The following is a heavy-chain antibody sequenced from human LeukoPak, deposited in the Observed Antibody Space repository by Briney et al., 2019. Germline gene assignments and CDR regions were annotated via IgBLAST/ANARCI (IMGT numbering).Heavy chain of an antibody. D-gene: IGHD1-7*01. CDR1: GFTFSSYW. CDR2: IKQDGSDK. J-gene: IGHJ4*02. CDR3: ARSVLTGTDYFGY. Sequence: GSLRLSCAASGFTFSSYWMTWVRQAPGKGLEWVANIKQDGSDKYYVDSVRGRFTISRDNAKNSLYLQMNSLRAEDTAVYYCARSVLTGTDYFGYWGQGALVTVSS. V-gene: IGHV3-7*01.